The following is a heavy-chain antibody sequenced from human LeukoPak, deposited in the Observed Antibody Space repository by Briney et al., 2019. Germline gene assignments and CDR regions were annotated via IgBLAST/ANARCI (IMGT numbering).Heavy chain of an antibody. J-gene: IGHJ4*02. CDR3: TTAFSGTYSYDS. CDR2: IKSDTDGGTT. CDR1: GFTFSHTW. D-gene: IGHD1-26*01. V-gene: IGHV3-15*01. Sequence: GGSLRLSCAASGFTFSHTWMNWVRQAPGKGLEWVGRIKSDTDGGTTDYAAPVKGRFTISRADSRHTLYLQMSSLKTEDTAMYYCTTAFSGTYSYDSWGQGTLVTVSS.